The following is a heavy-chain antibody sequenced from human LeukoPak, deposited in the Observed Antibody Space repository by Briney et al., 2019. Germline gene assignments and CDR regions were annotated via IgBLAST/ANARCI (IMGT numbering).Heavy chain of an antibody. V-gene: IGHV1-46*01. D-gene: IGHD3-10*01. CDR1: GYTFTSYY. J-gene: IGHJ4*02. CDR2: INPRGGSA. Sequence: ASVKVSCKASGYTFTSYYMHWVRQAPGQGLEWMGIINPRGGSATSAQKFQGRVTLTRDTSTSTVYMELSSLRSEDTAVYYCARDYHGSGSLTTFDYWGQGTLVTVSS. CDR3: ARDYHGSGSLTTFDY.